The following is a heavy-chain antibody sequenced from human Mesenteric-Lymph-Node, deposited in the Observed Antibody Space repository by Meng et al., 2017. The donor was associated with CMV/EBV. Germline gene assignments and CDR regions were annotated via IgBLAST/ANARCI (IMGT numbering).Heavy chain of an antibody. V-gene: IGHV4-34*01. CDR1: GGSFSGYY. CDR2: INHSGST. CDR3: ARHQRWLKSEGGFNY. J-gene: IGHJ4*02. Sequence: VPLQQWGAGLLEPSETLSLTCAVYGGSFSGYYWSWIRQPPGKGLEWIGEINHSGSTNYNPSLKSRVTISVDTSKNQFSLKLSSVTAADTAVYYCARHQRWLKSEGGFNYWGQGTLVTVSS. D-gene: IGHD4-23*01.